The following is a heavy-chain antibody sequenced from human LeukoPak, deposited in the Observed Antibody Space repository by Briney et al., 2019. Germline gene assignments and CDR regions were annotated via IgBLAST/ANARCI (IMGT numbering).Heavy chain of an antibody. CDR2: IYYSGST. CDR3: ARGHCSSTSCSRNWFDP. V-gene: IGHV4-59*11. D-gene: IGHD2-2*01. Sequence: PLETLSLTCTVSGGSISSHYWSWIRQPPGKGLEWIGYIYYSGSTNYNPSLKSRVTISVHTSKNQFSLKLSSVTAADTAVYYCARGHCSSTSCSRNWFDPWGQGTLVTVSS. CDR1: GGSISSHY. J-gene: IGHJ5*02.